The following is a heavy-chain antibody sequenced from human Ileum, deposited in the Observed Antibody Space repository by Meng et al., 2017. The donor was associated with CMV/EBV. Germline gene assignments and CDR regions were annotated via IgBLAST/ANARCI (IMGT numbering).Heavy chain of an antibody. Sequence: QLQLQEGGRGLLTPPDPLPPSVTAAGDSTSSGSDSSAWCRQPPGKIVEWIGSMYFSESANYNPSLKSRVIISLHATQKQFSLRQTSATAADAAVYFCARDLANKWFYYWGHGTLVTVSS. J-gene: IGHJ4*01. D-gene: IGHD1-26*01. CDR3: ARDLANKWFYY. V-gene: IGHV4-39*07. CDR2: MYFSESA. CDR1: GDSTSSGSDS.